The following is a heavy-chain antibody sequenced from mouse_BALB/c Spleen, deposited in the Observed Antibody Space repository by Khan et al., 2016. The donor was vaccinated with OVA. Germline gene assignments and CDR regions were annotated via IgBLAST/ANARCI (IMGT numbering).Heavy chain of an antibody. V-gene: IGHV1-20*02. CDR1: GYSFTGYF. D-gene: IGHD1-1*01. Sequence: VQLKESGPELVKPGASVKISCKASGYSFTGYFIHWVMQSHGKSLEWIGRINPHIGETFYNQKFRGKATLTVDESSSTAHMELRSLASEDSAVYFCARIYDNDFDYWGQGTTLTVSS. J-gene: IGHJ2*01. CDR2: INPHIGET. CDR3: ARIYDNDFDY.